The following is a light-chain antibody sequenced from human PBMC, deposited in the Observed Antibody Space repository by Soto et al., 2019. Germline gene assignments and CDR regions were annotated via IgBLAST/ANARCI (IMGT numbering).Light chain of an antibody. V-gene: IGKV3-20*01. CDR3: QQYDSSPRT. CDR1: QTIGDT. J-gene: IGKJ1*01. CDR2: DAS. Sequence: EIVLTQSPGTLSLSPGGRATLSCRASQTIGDTLAWYQQKPGQAPRLLIYDASNRATGIPARFSGSGSGTDFTLTISRLEPEDFAVYYCQQYDSSPRTFGQGTKVDIK.